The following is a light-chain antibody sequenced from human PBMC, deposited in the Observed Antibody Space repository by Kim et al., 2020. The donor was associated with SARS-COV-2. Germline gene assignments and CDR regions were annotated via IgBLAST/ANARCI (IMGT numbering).Light chain of an antibody. CDR2: KDS. Sequence: SPGQTCMITCSGGALPEKHDSWYQQKSGQAPCLVIYKDSERPSGIPDRFSGSSSGTTVTLTISGVQAEDDADYYCQSADSSGTYVFGSGTKVTVL. V-gene: IGLV3-25*03. CDR3: QSADSSGTYV. J-gene: IGLJ1*01. CDR1: ALPEKH.